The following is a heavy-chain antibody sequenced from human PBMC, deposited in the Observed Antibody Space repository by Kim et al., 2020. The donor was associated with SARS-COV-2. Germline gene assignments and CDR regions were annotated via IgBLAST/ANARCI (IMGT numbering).Heavy chain of an antibody. CDR3: ARVNGARSGSYPLDY. CDR1: GGSISSGSYY. D-gene: IGHD3-10*01. Sequence: SETLSLTCTVSGGSISSGSYYWSWIRQPAGKGLEWIGRIYTSGSTNYNPSLKSRVTITVDTSKNQFSLKLSSVTAADTAVYYCARVNGARSGSYPLDYWGQGTLVTVSS. CDR2: IYTSGST. V-gene: IGHV4-61*02. J-gene: IGHJ4*02.